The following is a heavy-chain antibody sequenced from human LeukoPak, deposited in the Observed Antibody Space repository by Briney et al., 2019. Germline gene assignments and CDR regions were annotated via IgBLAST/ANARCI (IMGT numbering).Heavy chain of an antibody. CDR3: AREGVQPWFFDY. Sequence: PSETLSLTCAVSGGSISSGGYSWSWIRQPPGKGLEWIGYIYYSGSTYYNPSLKSRVTISVDTSKNQFSLKLSSVTAADTAVYYCAREGVQPWFFDYWGQGTLVTVSS. D-gene: IGHD5-18*01. V-gene: IGHV4-30-4*08. CDR2: IYYSGST. J-gene: IGHJ4*02. CDR1: GGSISSGGYS.